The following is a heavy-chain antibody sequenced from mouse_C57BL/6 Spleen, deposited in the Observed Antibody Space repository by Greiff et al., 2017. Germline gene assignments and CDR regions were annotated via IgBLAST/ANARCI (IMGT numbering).Heavy chain of an antibody. CDR3: ARDPGYYSNSYFDV. J-gene: IGHJ1*03. Sequence: EVQRVESEGGLVQPGSSMKLSCTASGFTFSDYYMAWVRQVPEKGLEWVANINYDGSSTYYLDSLKSRFIISRDNAKNILYLQMSSLKSEDTATYYCARDPGYYSNSYFDVWGTGTTVTVSS. D-gene: IGHD2-12*01. V-gene: IGHV5-16*01. CDR2: INYDGSST. CDR1: GFTFSDYY.